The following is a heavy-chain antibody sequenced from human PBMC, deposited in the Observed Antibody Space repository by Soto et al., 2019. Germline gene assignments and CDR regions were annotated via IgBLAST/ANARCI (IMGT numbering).Heavy chain of an antibody. CDR2: IWYDGNNK. CDR3: ARGLHSLFDY. CDR1: GFIFSNYG. V-gene: IGHV3-33*01. J-gene: IGHJ4*02. Sequence: HPGGSLRLSCAASGFIFSNYGMHWVHQAPGKGLEWLAVIWYDGNNKYYADSVKGRFTISRDNSNNTLYMQMTSLRADDTAVYYCARGLHSLFDYWGQGTLVTVSS. D-gene: IGHD2-21*01.